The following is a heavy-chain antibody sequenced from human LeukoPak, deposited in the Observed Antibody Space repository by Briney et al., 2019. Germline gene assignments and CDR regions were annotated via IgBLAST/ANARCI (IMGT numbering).Heavy chain of an antibody. CDR3: ARDKRGRYYYEFEN. CDR1: GYTFTSYG. J-gene: IGHJ4*02. D-gene: IGHD3-22*01. V-gene: IGHV1-18*01. Sequence: ASVKVSCKASGYTFTSYGISWVRQAPGQGLEWMGWITPYNGNTNYAQKFQGRVTMTTDTSTTTAYMELRSLRSDDTAVYYCARDKRGRYYYEFENWGQGTLVTVSS. CDR2: ITPYNGNT.